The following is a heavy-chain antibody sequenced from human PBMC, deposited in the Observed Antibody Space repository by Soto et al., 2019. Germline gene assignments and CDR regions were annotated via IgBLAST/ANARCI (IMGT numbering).Heavy chain of an antibody. CDR3: AKGEAVAGTILGY. CDR1: GFTFSSYT. V-gene: IGHV3-23*01. Sequence: GGSLRLSCAASGFTFSSYTMSWVRQAPGKGLEWVPAISGSGGSTYYADSVKGRFTISRDNSKNTLYLQMNSLRAEDTAVYYCAKGEAVAGTILGYWGQGTLVTVSS. CDR2: ISGSGGST. J-gene: IGHJ4*02. D-gene: IGHD6-19*01.